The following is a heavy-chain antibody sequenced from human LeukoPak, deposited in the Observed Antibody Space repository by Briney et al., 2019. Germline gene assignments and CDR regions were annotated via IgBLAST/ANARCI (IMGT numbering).Heavy chain of an antibody. V-gene: IGHV3-30*18. J-gene: IGHJ3*02. CDR2: ISYDGSNK. CDR1: GFTFSSYG. CDR3: AKLGYGGRDHPWSIDAFDI. D-gene: IGHD4-23*01. Sequence: PGGSLRLSCAAPGFTFSSYGMHWVRQAPGKGLEWVAVISYDGSNKYYADSVKGRFTISRDNSKNTLYLQMNSLRAEDTAVYYCAKLGYGGRDHPWSIDAFDIWGQGTMVTVSS.